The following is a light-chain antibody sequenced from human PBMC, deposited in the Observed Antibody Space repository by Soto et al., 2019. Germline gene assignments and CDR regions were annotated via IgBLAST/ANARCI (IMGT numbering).Light chain of an antibody. CDR2: DAS. CDR3: QQRSNWPLIT. CDR1: QSISSY. V-gene: IGKV3-11*01. Sequence: EVVLTQSPDTLSLPPGERATLSCRASQSISSYLACYQQKPGQAPRLLIYDASNRATGIPARFSGSGSGTDFTLTISSLEPEDFAVYYCQQRSNWPLITFGQGTRLEIK. J-gene: IGKJ5*01.